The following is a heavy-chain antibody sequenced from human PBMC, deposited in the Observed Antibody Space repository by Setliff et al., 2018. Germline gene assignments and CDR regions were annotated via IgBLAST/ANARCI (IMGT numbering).Heavy chain of an antibody. Sequence: LSLTCTVYGASFSDYYWGWIRQSPGKGLEWIGEINHSGSTNYNPSLKSRLTISVDASTNQFSLKLYSVTAADTAVYYCRYWSGYYNNDYWGQGTLVTVSS. V-gene: IGHV4-34*01. CDR2: INHSGST. D-gene: IGHD3-3*01. CDR3: RYWSGYYNNDY. J-gene: IGHJ4*02. CDR1: GASFSDYY.